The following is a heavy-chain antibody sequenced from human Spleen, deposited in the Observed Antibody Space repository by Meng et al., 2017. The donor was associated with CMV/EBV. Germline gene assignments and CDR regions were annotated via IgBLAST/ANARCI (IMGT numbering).Heavy chain of an antibody. J-gene: IGHJ4*02. D-gene: IGHD1-26*01. CDR1: GCASRSGDDA. CDR3: VRGGIVGATRVTGYDY. Sequence: VQSQVSGPGPVKPVQTPSLTCTVSGCASRSGDDAWSWIRQPPGKGPEWIGYIYYSGRTYYNPSLKSRVTISVDTSKNQFSLKLSSVTAADTAVYYCVRGGIVGATRVTGYDYWGQGTLVTVSS. CDR2: IYYSGRT. V-gene: IGHV4-30-4*08.